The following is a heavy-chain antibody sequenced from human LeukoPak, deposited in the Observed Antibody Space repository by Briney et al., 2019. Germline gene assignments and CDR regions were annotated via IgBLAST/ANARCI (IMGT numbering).Heavy chain of an antibody. CDR1: GFTFSSYA. J-gene: IGHJ4*02. CDR2: ISGGGGST. V-gene: IGHV3-23*01. CDR3: AIAVAAANYFDY. Sequence: PGGSLRLSCAASGFTFSSYAMSWVRQAPGKGLEWVSAISGGGGSTYYADSVKGRFTISRDNPKNTLYLQMNSLRAEDTAVYHCAIAVAAANYFDYWGQGTLVTVSS. D-gene: IGHD6-19*01.